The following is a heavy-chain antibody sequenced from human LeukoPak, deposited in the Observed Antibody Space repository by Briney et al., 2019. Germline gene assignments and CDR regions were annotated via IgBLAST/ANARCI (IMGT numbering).Heavy chain of an antibody. J-gene: IGHJ6*03. CDR2: IKQDGSEK. D-gene: IGHD6-19*01. CDR1: GFTFSSYW. Sequence: GGSLRLSCAASGFTFSSYWMSWVRQAPGKGLEWVANIKQDGSEKYYVDSVKGRFTISRDNGKNSLYLQMNSLRAEDTAVYYCARVTSSGWYPRYYYYYYMDVWGKGTTVTVSS. V-gene: IGHV3-7*01. CDR3: ARVTSSGWYPRYYYYYYMDV.